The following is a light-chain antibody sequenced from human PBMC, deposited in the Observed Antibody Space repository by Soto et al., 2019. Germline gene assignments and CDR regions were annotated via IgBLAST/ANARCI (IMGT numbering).Light chain of an antibody. CDR3: QQYNQWPPWK. Sequence: EIVMTHSPATLSVSPLERGTLSFSASQTVATNLAWYQQKPGQAPRLLIYHASTRATGIPARFSGSGSGTEFTLTISSLQSEDFAVYYCQQYNQWPPWKFGQGTKVDIK. V-gene: IGKV3D-15*01. CDR1: QTVATN. J-gene: IGKJ1*01. CDR2: HAS.